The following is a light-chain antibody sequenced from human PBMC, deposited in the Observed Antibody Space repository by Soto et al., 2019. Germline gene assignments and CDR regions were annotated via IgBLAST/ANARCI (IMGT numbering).Light chain of an antibody. CDR3: QQFKSYPLT. J-gene: IGKJ4*01. Sequence: DIQLTQSPSFLSASVGDRVTITCRASQDLTGYLAWYQQEPGKAPKLLISATSTLQSGVPSGFSGSGSGTEMTLTISSLQPEDFATYYCQQFKSYPLTFGGGTKVDIK. CDR1: QDLTGY. V-gene: IGKV1-9*01. CDR2: ATS.